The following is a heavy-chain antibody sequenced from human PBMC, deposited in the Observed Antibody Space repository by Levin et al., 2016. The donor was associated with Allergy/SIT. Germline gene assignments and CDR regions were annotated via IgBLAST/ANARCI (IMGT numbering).Heavy chain of an antibody. CDR1: GFTFSSYS. Sequence: GGSLRLSCAASGFTFSSYSMNWVRQAPGKGLEWVSYISSSSSTIYYADSVKGRFTISRDNAKNSLYLQMNSLRPEDTALYYCTKDIGAGRLGDYYYYGMDVWGQGTTVTVSS. CDR2: ISSSSSTI. CDR3: TKDIGAGRLGDYYYYGMDV. D-gene: IGHD3-10*01. J-gene: IGHJ6*02. V-gene: IGHV3-48*04.